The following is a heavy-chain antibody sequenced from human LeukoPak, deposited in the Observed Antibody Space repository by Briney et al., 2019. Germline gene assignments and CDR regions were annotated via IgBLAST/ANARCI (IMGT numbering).Heavy chain of an antibody. CDR2: INPNSGYT. V-gene: IGHV1-2*02. Sequence: GASVKVSCKASGYTFTGYYIHWVRQAPGQGLEWMGLINPNSGYTNYARKFQGRVTMTRDTSISTAYMELSRLRSDDTAVYYCARESSAAQRFDAFDIWGQGTMVTVSS. CDR1: GYTFTGYY. CDR3: ARESSAAQRFDAFDI. J-gene: IGHJ3*02. D-gene: IGHD2-2*01.